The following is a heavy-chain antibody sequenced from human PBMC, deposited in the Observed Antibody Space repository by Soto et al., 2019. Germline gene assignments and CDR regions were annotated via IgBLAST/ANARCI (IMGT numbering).Heavy chain of an antibody. V-gene: IGHV1-18*01. Sequence: QVQLVQSGAEVKRPGASVKVSCKASGYTFTNYDIIWVRQAPGQGLEWMGWISGNNGNANSAQKFQGRVTMTTDTSTSSAYMELRSLRSNDTAVYYCTRILLGLSTDYWGQGTLVTVSS. J-gene: IGHJ4*02. D-gene: IGHD2-21*02. CDR3: TRILLGLSTDY. CDR1: GYTFTNYD. CDR2: ISGNNGNA.